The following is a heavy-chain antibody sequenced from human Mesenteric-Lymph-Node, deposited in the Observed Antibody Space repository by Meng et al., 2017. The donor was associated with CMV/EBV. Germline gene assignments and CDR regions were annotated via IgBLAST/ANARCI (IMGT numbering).Heavy chain of an antibody. CDR3: ARGRYYDSSGPRPYYFDY. CDR1: TFSSYA. Sequence: TFSSYAISWVRQAPGQGLEWMGGIIPIFGTANYAQKLQGRVTITTDESTSTAYMELSSLRSEDTAVYYCARGRYYDSSGPRPYYFDYWGQGTLVTVSS. D-gene: IGHD3-22*01. CDR2: IIPIFGTA. J-gene: IGHJ4*02. V-gene: IGHV1-69*05.